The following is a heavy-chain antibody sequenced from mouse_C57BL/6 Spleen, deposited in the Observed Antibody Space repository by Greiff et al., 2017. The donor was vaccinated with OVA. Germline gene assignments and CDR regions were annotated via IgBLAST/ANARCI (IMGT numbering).Heavy chain of an antibody. CDR3: ARGGDYGSPFAY. V-gene: IGHV1-39*01. CDR2: INPNYGTT. CDR1: VSSFPDYK. D-gene: IGHD1-1*01. J-gene: IGHJ3*01. Sequence: EVQLQQSGPELVKPGASLPISCKPSVSSFPDYKLPRVKQSNGKSLEWIGVINPNYGTTSYNQKFKGKATLTVDQSSSTADMELNSLTSEDSAVYYCARGGDYGSPFAYWGQGTLVTVSA.